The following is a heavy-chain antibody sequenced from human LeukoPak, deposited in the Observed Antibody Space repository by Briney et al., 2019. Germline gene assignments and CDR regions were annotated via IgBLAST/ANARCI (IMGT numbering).Heavy chain of an antibody. CDR2: IYPGDSDT. CDR1: GYTFTAYW. CDR3: ARQAGYCGSTSCSRSEFDY. V-gene: IGHV5-51*01. J-gene: IGHJ4*02. D-gene: IGHD2-2*01. Sequence: GESLNISCKGSGYTFTAYWIGWVRQMPGKGLEWMGIIYPGDSDTRYSPPFQAQVTISADKSINTAYLQWSSLKASDTAIYYCARQAGYCGSTSCSRSEFDYWGQGTLVTVSS.